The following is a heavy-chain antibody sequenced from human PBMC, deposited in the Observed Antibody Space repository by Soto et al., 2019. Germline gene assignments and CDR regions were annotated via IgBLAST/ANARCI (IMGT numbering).Heavy chain of an antibody. J-gene: IGHJ6*02. CDR2: INAGNGNT. CDR3: ARDGSITGTTTDYYYYYGMDV. V-gene: IGHV1-3*05. CDR1: GYTFTSYA. D-gene: IGHD1-20*01. Sequence: QVQLVQSGAEEKKPGASVKVSCKASGYTFTSYAMHWVRQAPGQRLEWMGWINAGNGNTKYSQKVQGRVTITRDTSASTAYMELSSLRSEDTAVYYCARDGSITGTTTDYYYYYGMDVWGQGTTVTVSS.